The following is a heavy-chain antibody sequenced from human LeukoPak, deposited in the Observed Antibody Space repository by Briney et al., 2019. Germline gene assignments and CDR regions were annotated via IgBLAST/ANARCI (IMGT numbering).Heavy chain of an antibody. D-gene: IGHD3-9*01. CDR1: GFTVSDNY. V-gene: IGHV3-53*01. Sequence: GGSLRLSCAASGFTVSDNYMTWVRQAPGKGLEWVSSIYNTGATHYADSVKGRFTISRDNSKNTLYLQMNSLRAEDTAVYYCAREVGNFDWLFEAWGQGTLVTVSS. J-gene: IGHJ5*02. CDR2: IYNTGAT. CDR3: AREVGNFDWLFEA.